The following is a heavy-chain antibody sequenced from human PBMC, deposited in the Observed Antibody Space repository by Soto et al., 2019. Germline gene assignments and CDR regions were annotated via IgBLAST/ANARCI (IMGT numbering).Heavy chain of an antibody. CDR2: IYYSGSA. D-gene: IGHD3-10*01. CDR1: GYSVTSVSDY. V-gene: IGHV4-61*01. Sequence: PSETLSLTCTVSGYSVTSVSDYWSWIRQPPGKGLEWIGYIYYSGSADYNPSLGSRVTISIDTSKNQFSLKLTSVTAADTAVYYCARGVGFGYYYYHMDLWGQGTTVTVSS. CDR3: ARGVGFGYYYYHMDL. J-gene: IGHJ6*02.